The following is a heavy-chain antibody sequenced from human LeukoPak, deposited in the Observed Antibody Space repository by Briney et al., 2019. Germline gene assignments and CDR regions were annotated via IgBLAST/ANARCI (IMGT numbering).Heavy chain of an antibody. J-gene: IGHJ4*02. D-gene: IGHD2-2*01. Sequence: GESRQISCKGSGYSFTSYWIGWVRQLRGKGREWMGIIYPGDSDTRYSPSFQGQVTISADKSISTAYLQWSSLKASDTAMYYCASGSQLLVYWGQGTLVTVSS. CDR1: GYSFTSYW. V-gene: IGHV5-51*01. CDR2: IYPGDSDT. CDR3: ASGSQLLVY.